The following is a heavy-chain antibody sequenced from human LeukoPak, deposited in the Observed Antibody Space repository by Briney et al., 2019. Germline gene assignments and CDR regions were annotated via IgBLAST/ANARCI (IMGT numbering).Heavy chain of an antibody. J-gene: IGHJ4*02. V-gene: IGHV3-21*01. CDR1: GFTFSSYS. CDR2: ISSSSSYI. Sequence: PGGSLRLSCAASGFTFSSYSMNWVRQAPGKGLEWVSSISSSSSYIYYADSVKGRFTTSRDNAKNSLYLQMNSLRAEDTAVYYCARDGKYSSGWPGGYWGQGTLVTVSS. CDR3: ARDGKYSSGWPGGY. D-gene: IGHD6-19*01.